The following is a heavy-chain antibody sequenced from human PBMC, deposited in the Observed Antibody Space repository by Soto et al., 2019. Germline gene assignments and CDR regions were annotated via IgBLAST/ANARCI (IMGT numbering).Heavy chain of an antibody. D-gene: IGHD3-3*01. CDR2: IIPIFGTA. J-gene: IGHJ6*02. CDR3: ASSITSLGGYYYGMNV. V-gene: IGHV1-69*13. CDR1: GGTFSSYA. Sequence: SVKVSCKASGGTFSSYAISWVRQAPGQGLEWMGGIIPIFGTANYAQKFQGRVMITADESTSTAYMELSSLRSEDTAVYYCASSITSLGGYYYGMNVWGQGTTVTVSS.